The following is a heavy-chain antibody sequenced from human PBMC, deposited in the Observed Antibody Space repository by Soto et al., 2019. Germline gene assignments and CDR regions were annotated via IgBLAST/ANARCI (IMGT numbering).Heavy chain of an antibody. CDR3: ATCQHGSFTWAY. CDR1: GYSFTNYW. J-gene: IGHJ4*02. D-gene: IGHD2-2*03. CDR2: MYAGGSDTRYSSDT. V-gene: IGHV5-51*01. Sequence: EVQLVQSGAEVKKPGESLKISCKGSGYSFTNYWIGWVRQMPGRGLEWMGIMYAGGSDTRYSSDTRYSPSFQGQVTISADTSITTAYLQWSSLKASDTAIYYCATCQHGSFTWAYWGQGTLVTVSS.